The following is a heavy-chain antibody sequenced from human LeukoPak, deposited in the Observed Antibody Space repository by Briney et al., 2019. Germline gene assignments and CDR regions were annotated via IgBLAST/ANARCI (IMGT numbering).Heavy chain of an antibody. CDR2: ISYDGSKK. V-gene: IGHV3-30*18. D-gene: IGHD3-16*02. J-gene: IGHJ4*02. Sequence: PGGSLRLSCAASGFTFSSHDMHWVRQAPGKGLEWVAVISYDGSKKYYADSVKGRFTISRDNSKNTLCLQMNSLRAEDTAVYYCTKRTDWGSYRSFGYWGQGTLVTVSS. CDR1: GFTFSSHD. CDR3: TKRTDWGSYRSFGY.